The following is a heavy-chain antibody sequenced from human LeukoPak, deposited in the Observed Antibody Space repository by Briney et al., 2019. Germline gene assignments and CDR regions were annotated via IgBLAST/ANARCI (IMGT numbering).Heavy chain of an antibody. CDR2: INHSGST. J-gene: IGHJ5*02. D-gene: IGHD6-13*01. CDR1: GGSFGGYY. V-gene: IGHV4-34*01. Sequence: PSETLSLTCAVYGGSFGGYYWSWIRQPPGKGLEWIGEINHSGSTNYNPSLKSRVTISVDTSKNQFSLKLSSVTAADTAVYYCARDGYSSSQNWFDPWGQGTLVTVSS. CDR3: ARDGYSSSQNWFDP.